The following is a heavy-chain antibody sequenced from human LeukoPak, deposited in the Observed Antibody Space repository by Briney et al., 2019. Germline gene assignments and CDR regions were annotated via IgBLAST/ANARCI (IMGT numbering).Heavy chain of an antibody. CDR1: GGSISSSSYY. CDR2: TYYSGST. V-gene: IGHV4-39*01. J-gene: IGHJ5*02. D-gene: IGHD3-10*01. CDR3: ARRVFYGSGSYLLDP. Sequence: SETLSLTCTVSGGSISSSSYYWGWIRQPPGKGLEWIGSTYYSGSTYYNPSLKSRVTISVDTSKNQFSLKLSSVTAADTAVYYCARRVFYGSGSYLLDPWGQGTLVTVSS.